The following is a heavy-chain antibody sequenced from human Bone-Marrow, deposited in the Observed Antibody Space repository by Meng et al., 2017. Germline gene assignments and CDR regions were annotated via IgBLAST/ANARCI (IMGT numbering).Heavy chain of an antibody. V-gene: IGHV5-51*01. D-gene: IGHD4-17*01. J-gene: IGHJ6*02. Sequence: GGSLRLSCKGSGYSFTSYWIGWVRQMPGKGLEWMGIIYPGDSDTRYSPSFQGQVTISADKSISTAYLQWSSLKASDTAMYYCARHTDYGDYVFWLRTYYYYYGMDVWGQGTTVTVSS. CDR3: ARHTDYGDYVFWLRTYYYYYGMDV. CDR2: IYPGDSDT. CDR1: GYSFTSYW.